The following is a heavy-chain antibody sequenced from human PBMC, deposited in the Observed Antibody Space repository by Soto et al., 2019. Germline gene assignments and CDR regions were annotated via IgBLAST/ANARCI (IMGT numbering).Heavy chain of an antibody. Sequence: SETLSLTCAVSGGSTISSNWWSWVRQPPGKGLEWIGYIYYSGSTYYNPSLKSRVTISVDTSKNQFSLKLSSVTAAATAVYYCARVGVTIFGVFILSPDVMYVWGQGTTVTGS. D-gene: IGHD3-3*01. CDR3: ARVGVTIFGVFILSPDVMYV. CDR1: GGSTISSNW. V-gene: IGHV4-30-4*01. CDR2: IYYSGST. J-gene: IGHJ6*02.